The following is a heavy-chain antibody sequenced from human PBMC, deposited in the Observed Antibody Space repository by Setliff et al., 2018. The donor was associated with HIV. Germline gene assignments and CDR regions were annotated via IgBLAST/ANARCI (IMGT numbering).Heavy chain of an antibody. CDR3: ARQAYTINMVRGVVSPRFYYYMDV. J-gene: IGHJ6*03. CDR2: LYSGGAT. Sequence: PGGSLRLSCAVSGFTVSTNYMNWVRQAPGKGLEWVSVLYSGGATDYADSVKGRFTISRDNSKNILYLQMNGLRAEDTAVYYCARQAYTINMVRGVVSPRFYYYMDVWGKGTTVTVSS. CDR1: GFTVSTNY. D-gene: IGHD3-10*01. V-gene: IGHV3-66*02.